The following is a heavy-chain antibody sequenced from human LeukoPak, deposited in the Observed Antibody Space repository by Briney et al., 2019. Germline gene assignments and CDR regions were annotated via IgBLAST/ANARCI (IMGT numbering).Heavy chain of an antibody. CDR1: GFTVSSNY. V-gene: IGHV3-66*01. J-gene: IGHJ6*02. CDR3: ARDGGYGYYYYYGMDV. D-gene: IGHD5-12*01. Sequence: GGSLRLSCAASGFTVSSNYMSWVRQAPGKGLEWVSVIYSGGSTYYADSVKGRFTISRDNSKNTLYLQMNSQRAEDTAVYYCARDGGYGYYYYYGMDVWGQGTTVTVSS. CDR2: IYSGGST.